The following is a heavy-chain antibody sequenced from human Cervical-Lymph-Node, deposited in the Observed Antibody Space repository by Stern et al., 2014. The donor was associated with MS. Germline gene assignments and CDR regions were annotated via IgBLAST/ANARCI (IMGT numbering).Heavy chain of an antibody. Sequence: QVQLVQSGSELKRPGASVKVSCKPSGYTFSRYALNWVRQAPGQGLEWMGWINTNRGTPTYAQGFTGRFVFSLDTSVNTAYLHISSVKPEDTAMYYCVRGGDHGGGDYWGQGTLVTVSS. CDR2: INTNRGTP. V-gene: IGHV7-4-1*02. D-gene: IGHD2-21*02. CDR3: VRGGDHGGGDY. J-gene: IGHJ4*02. CDR1: GYTFSRYA.